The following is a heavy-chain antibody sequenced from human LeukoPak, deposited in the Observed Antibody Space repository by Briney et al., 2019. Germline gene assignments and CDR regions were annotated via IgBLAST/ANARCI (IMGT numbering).Heavy chain of an antibody. CDR1: GFTFDDYA. V-gene: IGHV3-9*01. J-gene: IGHJ4*02. CDR3: AKAPGGIVGY. CDR2: ISWNSNSI. D-gene: IGHD3-16*01. Sequence: GRSLRLSCAGSGFTFDDYAMHWVRQGPGKGLEWVSGISWNSNSINYADSVRGRFTISRDNSKNTVYLQMNSLRADDTAVYYCAKAPGGIVGYWGQGTLVTVSS.